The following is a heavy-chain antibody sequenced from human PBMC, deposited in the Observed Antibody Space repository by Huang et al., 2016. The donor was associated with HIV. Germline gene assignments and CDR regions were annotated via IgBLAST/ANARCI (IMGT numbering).Heavy chain of an antibody. CDR2: INNDGNT. CDR1: GGYFSHYY. J-gene: IGHJ2*01. Sequence: QVQLEQWGAGLLKPSETLFLTCAVDGGYFSHYYWTWIRQPPGKRLEWIGEINNDGNTKYRASRKSRLCISRDTKRNQFYLKLDSMTAADTAMYYCARVHYDFSSSSSTGWYFDLWGRGTLVTVSS. V-gene: IGHV4-34*02. D-gene: IGHD3-3*01. CDR3: ARVHYDFSSSSSTGWYFDL.